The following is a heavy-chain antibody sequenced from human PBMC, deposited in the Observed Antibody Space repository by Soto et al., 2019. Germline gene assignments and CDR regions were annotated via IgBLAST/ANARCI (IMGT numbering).Heavy chain of an antibody. J-gene: IGHJ5*01. CDR2: IYYSGST. V-gene: IGHV4-59*01. CDR3: ARNVDYGDYVS. Sequence: SETLSLTCTVSGGSISSYYWSWIRQPPGKGLEWIGYIYYSGSTNYNPSLKSRVTISVDTSKNQFSLKLSSVTAADTAVYYCARNVDYGDYVSSGHGTLFTVSS. D-gene: IGHD4-17*01. CDR1: GGSISSYY.